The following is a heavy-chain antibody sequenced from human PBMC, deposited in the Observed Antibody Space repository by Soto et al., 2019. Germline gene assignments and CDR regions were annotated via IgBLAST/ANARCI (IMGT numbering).Heavy chain of an antibody. CDR1: GFTFDNYA. CDR2: ISGGGGGT. V-gene: IGHV3-23*01. Sequence: EVRLLESGGGLEQPGGSLRLSCVISGFTFDNYAMSWVRQAPGKGLEWVSAISGGGGGTYYADSVRGRFIISRDNSKNPVYLQVNGLRTEDKVVYYCAKDVHYDISGGLDSWGQGTLVTVSS. D-gene: IGHD3-22*01. J-gene: IGHJ4*02. CDR3: AKDVHYDISGGLDS.